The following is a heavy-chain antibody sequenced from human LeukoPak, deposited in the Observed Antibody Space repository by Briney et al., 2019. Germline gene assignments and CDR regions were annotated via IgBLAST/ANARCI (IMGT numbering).Heavy chain of an antibody. V-gene: IGHV1-8*01. D-gene: IGHD5-18*01. CDR3: ARGVNSQGTAMVLFDS. CDR2: MNPKSGNT. CDR1: GYTFTNHD. J-gene: IGHJ4*02. Sequence: ASVKVSCKASGYTFTNHDINWVRQASGQGLEWMGWMNPKSGNTGYLQKSQGRVTMTRDTSMSTAFMELSSLTSEDTAVYYCARGVNSQGTAMVLFDSWGQGSLVTVSA.